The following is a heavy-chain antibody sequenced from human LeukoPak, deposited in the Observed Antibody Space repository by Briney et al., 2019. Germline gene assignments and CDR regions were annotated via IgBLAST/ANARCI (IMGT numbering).Heavy chain of an antibody. J-gene: IGHJ4*02. Sequence: ETLSLTCTVSGGSISSYYWSWIRQPPGKGLEWIGYIYYSGSINYNLSLKSRVIISVDKSKNQFSLKLTSVTAADTAVYYCARLQLRHCGRTSCANEFDYWGQGTLVTVSS. CDR1: GGSISSYY. CDR2: IYYSGSI. D-gene: IGHD2-2*01. CDR3: ARLQLRHCGRTSCANEFDY. V-gene: IGHV4-59*01.